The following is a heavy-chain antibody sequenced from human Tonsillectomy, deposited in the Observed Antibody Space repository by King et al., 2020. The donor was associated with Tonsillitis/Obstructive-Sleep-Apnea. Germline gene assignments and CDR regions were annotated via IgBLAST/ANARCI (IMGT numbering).Heavy chain of an antibody. CDR2: IRYDGRNK. D-gene: IGHD2-15*01. Sequence: VQLVESGGGVVQPGRSLRLSCAASGFTFSSYGMHWGRQAPGKGLEWVSVIRYDGRNKYYDDSVQGRFTISRDNSKNTLYLQMNSLRSEDTAVYYCARDRFGYCSGGSCSLTDYWGQGTLVTVSS. CDR3: ARDRFGYCSGGSCSLTDY. V-gene: IGHV3-33*01. J-gene: IGHJ4*02. CDR1: GFTFSSYG.